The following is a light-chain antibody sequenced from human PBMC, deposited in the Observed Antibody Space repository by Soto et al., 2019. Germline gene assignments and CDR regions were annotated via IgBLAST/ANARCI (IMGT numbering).Light chain of an antibody. CDR3: QQYNNWPPGFT. V-gene: IGKV3-15*01. CDR2: GPS. Sequence: EIVMTQSPATLSVSPGERATLSCRASQSVSSNLAWYQQKPDQAPRLPIYGPSTRATGIPARFSGSGSGTEFTLTISSLQSEDFAVYYCQQYNNWPPGFTFGPGTKVDIK. J-gene: IGKJ3*01. CDR1: QSVSSN.